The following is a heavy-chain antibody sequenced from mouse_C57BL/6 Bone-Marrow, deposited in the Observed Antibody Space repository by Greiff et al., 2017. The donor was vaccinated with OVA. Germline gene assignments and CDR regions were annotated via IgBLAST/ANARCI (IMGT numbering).Heavy chain of an antibody. CDR2: LNSGDSYP. CDR3: AIHDTVGGYFLFDY. J-gene: IGHJ2*01. CDR1: GFTFSSYG. V-gene: IGHV5-6*01. Sequence: EVKLVESGGDLVKPGGSLKLSCAASGFTFSSYGMSWVRQTPDKRLEWVATLNSGDSYPYYPDSVKGRFTISSDKAKNTLYLQMSSLKSEDTSMYYFAIHDTVGGYFLFDYWGQGTTLTVSS. D-gene: IGHD2-3*01.